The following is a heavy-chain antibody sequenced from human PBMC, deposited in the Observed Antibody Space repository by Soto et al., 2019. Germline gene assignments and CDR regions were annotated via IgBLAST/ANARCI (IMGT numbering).Heavy chain of an antibody. J-gene: IGHJ4*02. CDR2: ISYDGSNK. CDR1: GFTFSSYA. CDR3: ARDSEMATIGY. V-gene: IGHV3-30-3*01. D-gene: IGHD5-12*01. Sequence: QVQLLESGGGVVQPGRSLRLSCAASGFTFSSYAMHWVRQAPGKGLEWVAVISYDGSNKYYADSVKGRFTISRDNSKNTLYLQMNSLRAEDTAVYYCARDSEMATIGYWGQGTLVTVSS.